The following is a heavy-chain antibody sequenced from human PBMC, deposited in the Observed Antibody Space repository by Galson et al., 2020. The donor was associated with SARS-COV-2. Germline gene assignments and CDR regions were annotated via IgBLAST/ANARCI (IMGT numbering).Heavy chain of an antibody. V-gene: IGHV3-21*01. J-gene: IGHJ6*02. Sequence: TGGSLRLSCAASGFTFSSYSMNWVRQAPGKGLEWVSSISSSSSYIYYADSVKGRFTISRDNAKNSLYLQMNSLRAEDTAVYYCARGAIIVVVPAVIGSGMDGGGQGATVTGSS. D-gene: IGHD2-2*02. CDR1: GFTFSSYS. CDR2: ISSSSSYI. CDR3: ARGAIIVVVPAVIGSGMDG.